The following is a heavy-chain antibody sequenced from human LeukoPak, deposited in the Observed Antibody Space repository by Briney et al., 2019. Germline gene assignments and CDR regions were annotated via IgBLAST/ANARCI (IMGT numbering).Heavy chain of an antibody. Sequence: SQTLSLTCTVSGGSISSGSYYWSWIRQPAGKGLEWIGRIYTSGSTNYNPSLKSRVTIPVDTSKNQFSLKLSSVTAADTAVYYCARERAYYDFWSGYYSPYYYYYTDVWGKGTTVNVSS. J-gene: IGHJ6*03. CDR2: IYTSGST. D-gene: IGHD3-3*01. CDR3: ARERAYYDFWSGYYSPYYYYYTDV. CDR1: GGSISSGSYY. V-gene: IGHV4-61*02.